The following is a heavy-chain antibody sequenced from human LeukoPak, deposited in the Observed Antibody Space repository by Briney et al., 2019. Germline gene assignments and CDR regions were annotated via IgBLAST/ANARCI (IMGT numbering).Heavy chain of an antibody. J-gene: IGHJ3*02. Sequence: SETLSLTCTVSGGSISSYYWSWIRQPPGKGLEWIGYIYYSGSTNYNPTLKSRVTISVDTSKNQFSLKLSSVTAADTAVYYCATSYKYDYVWGGYQPNDAFDIWGQGTMVTVSS. V-gene: IGHV4-59*01. CDR2: IYYSGST. D-gene: IGHD3-16*02. CDR3: ATSYKYDYVWGGYQPNDAFDI. CDR1: GGSISSYY.